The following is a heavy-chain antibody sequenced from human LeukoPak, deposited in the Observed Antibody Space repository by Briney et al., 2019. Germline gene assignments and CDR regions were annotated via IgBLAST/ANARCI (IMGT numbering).Heavy chain of an antibody. D-gene: IGHD3-10*02. CDR1: GFTFSSYV. CDR2: ISHDGSTK. J-gene: IGHJ6*04. Sequence: TGGSLRLSCAASGFTFSSYVMHWVRQAPGKGLEWVAVISHDGSTKYYADSVKGRFTISRDNSKNTLYLQMNSLRAEDTAVYYCAELGITMIGGVWGKGTTVTISS. V-gene: IGHV3-30*18. CDR3: AELGITMIGGV.